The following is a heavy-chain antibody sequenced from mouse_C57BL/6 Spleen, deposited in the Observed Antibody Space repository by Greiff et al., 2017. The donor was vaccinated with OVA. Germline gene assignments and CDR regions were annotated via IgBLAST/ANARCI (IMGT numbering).Heavy chain of an antibody. J-gene: IGHJ2*01. Sequence: VQLQQPGAELVRPGTSVTLSCTASGYTFTSYWMHWVKQRPGQGLEWIGVIDPSDSYTNYNQKFKGKATLTVDTSTSTAYMQLSSLTSEDSAVYYCERRIFYDGYYVLDDWGQGTTLTVSS. CDR1: GYTFTSYW. V-gene: IGHV1-59*01. D-gene: IGHD2-3*01. CDR2: IDPSDSYT. CDR3: ERRIFYDGYYVLDD.